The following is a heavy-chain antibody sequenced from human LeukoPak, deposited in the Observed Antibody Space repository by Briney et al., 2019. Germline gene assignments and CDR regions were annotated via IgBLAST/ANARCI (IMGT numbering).Heavy chain of an antibody. D-gene: IGHD3-22*01. J-gene: IGHJ4*02. CDR2: VNSNIGDT. CDR1: GYSFTGYY. CDR3: ARDVLGYDSSAFD. Sequence: ASVKVSCKASGYSFTGYYIHWVRQAPGQGLEWMGWVNSNIGDTYYAQKFRGRLAITRDKSITTVHMELSSLRSNDTAVYYCARDVLGYDSSAFDWGQGTLVTVSS. V-gene: IGHV1-2*02.